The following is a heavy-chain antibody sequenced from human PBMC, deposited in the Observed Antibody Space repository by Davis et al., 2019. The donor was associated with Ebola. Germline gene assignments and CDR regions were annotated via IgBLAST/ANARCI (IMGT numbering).Heavy chain of an antibody. V-gene: IGHV3-21*01. CDR1: GFTFSSYS. CDR3: ARDYDFWSGYYSNYYYGMDV. J-gene: IGHJ6*02. CDR2: ISSSSSYI. Sequence: GESLKISCAASGFTFSSYSMNWVRQAPGKGLEWVSSISSSSSYIYYADSVKGRFTISRDNAKNSLYLQMNSLRAEDTAVYYCARDYDFWSGYYSNYYYGMDVWGQGTTVTVSS. D-gene: IGHD3-3*01.